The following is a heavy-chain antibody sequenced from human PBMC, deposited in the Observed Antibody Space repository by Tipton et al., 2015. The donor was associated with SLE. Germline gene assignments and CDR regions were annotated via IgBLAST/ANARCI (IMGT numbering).Heavy chain of an antibody. J-gene: IGHJ4*02. V-gene: IGHV4-38-2*01. CDR3: AGHYGIMSTPLYYFDY. CDR2: MYNSGNT. CDR1: GYSVSSGSY. Sequence: TLSLTCAVSGYSVSSGSYWGWIRQPPGKGLEWIGSMYNSGNTFYNPSLKSRVTISIDTSKNQFSLKLSSVTAAATAVYYCAGHYGIMSTPLYYFDYWRQGTLVTGSS. D-gene: IGHD3-9*01.